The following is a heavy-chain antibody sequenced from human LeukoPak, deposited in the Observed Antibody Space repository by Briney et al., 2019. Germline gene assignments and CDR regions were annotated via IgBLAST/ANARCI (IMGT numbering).Heavy chain of an antibody. CDR1: GGSISSADYY. V-gene: IGHV4-30-4*01. J-gene: IGHJ5*02. CDR2: IYYSGST. CDR3: AREGVYDSTGVNCFDP. Sequence: SETLSLTCTVSGGSISSADYYWSWIRQPPGKGLEWIGYIYYSGSTYYNPSLKSRVSISLDTSKNQFSLKLSSVTAADTAVYYCAREGVYDSTGVNCFDPWGQGTLVTVSS. D-gene: IGHD3-22*01.